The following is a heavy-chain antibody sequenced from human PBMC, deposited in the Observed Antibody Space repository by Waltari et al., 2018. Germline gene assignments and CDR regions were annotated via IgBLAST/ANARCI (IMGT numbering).Heavy chain of an antibody. CDR2: VYTTGTT. V-gene: IGHV4-4*07. Sequence: QVQLQESGPRLVEPWETLSLTCRISGVSISDYYWSWIRQPAGKGLEFIGRVYTTGTTDYNPSFRSRATVSVDKSKNHFSLSLTSVTAADTAIYYCARGYSDDGGESFQHWGQGTLVTVSS. D-gene: IGHD3-16*01. CDR1: GVSISDYY. CDR3: ARGYSDDGGESFQH. J-gene: IGHJ1*01.